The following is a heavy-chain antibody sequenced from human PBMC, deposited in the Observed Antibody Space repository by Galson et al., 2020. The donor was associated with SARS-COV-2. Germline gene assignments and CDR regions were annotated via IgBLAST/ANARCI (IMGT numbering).Heavy chain of an antibody. V-gene: IGHV1-46*01. D-gene: IGHD2-2*01. Sequence: ASVKVSCKASGYSFTSYYIHWVRQAPGQGLEWMGMIIPSGGSTNYAQKFQGRVTMTRDTSTSTVYMELSSLTSEDTAVYYCARGSRDCYSTNCYSYWGQGTLVTVSS. CDR3: ARGSRDCYSTNCYSY. CDR2: IIPSGGST. CDR1: GYSFTSYY. J-gene: IGHJ4*02.